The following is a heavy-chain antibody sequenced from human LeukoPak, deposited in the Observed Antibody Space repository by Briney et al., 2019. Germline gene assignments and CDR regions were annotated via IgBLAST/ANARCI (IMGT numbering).Heavy chain of an antibody. Sequence: SETLSLTCAVYGGSFSGYYWSWIRQPPGKGLEWIGEINHSGSTNYNPSLKSRVTISVDTSKNQSSLKLSSVTAADTAVYYCARTLLRYFDWLFSPFDYWGQGTLVTVSS. CDR1: GGSFSGYY. CDR2: INHSGST. CDR3: ARTLLRYFDWLFSPFDY. V-gene: IGHV4-34*01. J-gene: IGHJ4*02. D-gene: IGHD3-9*01.